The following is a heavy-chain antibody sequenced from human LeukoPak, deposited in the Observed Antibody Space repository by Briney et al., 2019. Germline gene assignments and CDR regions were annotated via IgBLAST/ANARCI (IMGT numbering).Heavy chain of an antibody. V-gene: IGHV4-39*01. J-gene: IGHJ6*03. Sequence: PSETLSLTCTVSGGSISSSSYYWGWIRQPPGKGLEWIGIIYYSGSTYYNPSLKSRVTISVDTSKNQFSLKLSSVTAADTAVYYCARAPLGYDILTGPYYYYYMDVWGKGTTVTISS. CDR1: GGSISSSSYY. D-gene: IGHD3-9*01. CDR2: IYYSGST. CDR3: ARAPLGYDILTGPYYYYYMDV.